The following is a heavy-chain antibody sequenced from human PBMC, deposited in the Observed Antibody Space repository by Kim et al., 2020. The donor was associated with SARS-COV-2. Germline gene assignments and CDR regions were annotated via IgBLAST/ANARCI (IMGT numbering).Heavy chain of an antibody. D-gene: IGHD3-10*01. J-gene: IGHJ4*02. CDR2: FYHGDGT. V-gene: IGHV3-53*01. CDR1: GFSVSGNY. Sequence: GGSLRLSCAVSGFSVSGNYMSWVRQAPGKGLEWVSVFYHGDGTFYADSVKGRLTISRDKSMNPLYLQMNNVRAEDTAVYYCATRDVYNYYYFDHWGQGTLVTVSS. CDR3: ATRDVYNYYYFDH.